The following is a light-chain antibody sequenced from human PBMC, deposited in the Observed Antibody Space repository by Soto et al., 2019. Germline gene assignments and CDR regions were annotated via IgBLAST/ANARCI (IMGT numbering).Light chain of an antibody. CDR2: DAS. Sequence: EIVLTQSPATLSLSPGERATLSCRASQSVSNFLAWYQQKPGQAPRLLIYDASNRAAGIPARFSGSGSGTDFTLTISSLEPEDFAVYYCQQRSNWPPWTFGQGTKVEIK. CDR3: QQRSNWPPWT. V-gene: IGKV3-11*01. CDR1: QSVSNF. J-gene: IGKJ1*01.